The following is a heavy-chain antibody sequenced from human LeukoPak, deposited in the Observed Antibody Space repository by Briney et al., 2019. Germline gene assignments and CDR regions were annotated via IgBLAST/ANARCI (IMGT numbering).Heavy chain of an antibody. J-gene: IGHJ4*02. CDR3: AREDTAIDY. CDR1: GFTFSSYA. D-gene: IGHD5-18*01. V-gene: IGHV3-30-3*01. CDR2: ISYDGSNK. Sequence: PGGSLRLSCAASGFTFSSYAMHWVRQAPGKGLEWVAVISYDGSNKYYADSVKGRFTISRDNSKNTLYLQMNSLRAEDTAVYYCAREDTAIDYWGQGTLVTVSS.